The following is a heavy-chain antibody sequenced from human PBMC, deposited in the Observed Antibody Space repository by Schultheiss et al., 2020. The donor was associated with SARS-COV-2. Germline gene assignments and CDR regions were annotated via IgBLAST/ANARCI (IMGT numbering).Heavy chain of an antibody. J-gene: IGHJ4*02. V-gene: IGHV3-33*01. Sequence: GGSLRLSCAASGFTFSSYGMHWVRQAPGKGLEWVAVIWYDGSNKYYADSVKGRFTISRDNSKNTLYLQMNSLRAEDTAVYYCAREGIMITFGGVIRYFDYWGQGTLVTVSS. CDR3: AREGIMITFGGVIRYFDY. CDR2: IWYDGSNK. CDR1: GFTFSSYG. D-gene: IGHD3-16*01.